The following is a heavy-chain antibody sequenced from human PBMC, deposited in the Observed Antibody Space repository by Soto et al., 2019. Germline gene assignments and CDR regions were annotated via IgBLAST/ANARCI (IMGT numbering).Heavy chain of an antibody. CDR3: AKAQLRGVRGVITYYYGMDV. J-gene: IGHJ6*02. D-gene: IGHD3-10*01. CDR1: GFTFSSYG. Sequence: QVQLVESGGGVVQPGRSLRLSCAASGFTFSSYGMHWVRQAPGKGLEWVAVISYDGSNKYDADSVKGRFTISRDNSKNTLYLQMNSLRAEDTAVYYCAKAQLRGVRGVITYYYGMDVWGQGTTVTVSS. CDR2: ISYDGSNK. V-gene: IGHV3-30*18.